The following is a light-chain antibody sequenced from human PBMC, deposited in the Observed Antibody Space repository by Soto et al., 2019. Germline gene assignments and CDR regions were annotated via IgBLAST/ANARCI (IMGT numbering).Light chain of an antibody. J-gene: IGLJ1*01. CDR2: EDT. V-gene: IGLV2-23*01. CDR3: CSYAGSSTYV. Sequence: TQPASVSGSPGQSVTISCTGTSTDVDPYDLVSWYQLHPGKVPKLIIYEDTKRPSGISSRFSGSESGITAFLTISGLQDEDEADYYCCSYAGSSTYVFGTGTKVTVL. CDR1: STDVDPYDL.